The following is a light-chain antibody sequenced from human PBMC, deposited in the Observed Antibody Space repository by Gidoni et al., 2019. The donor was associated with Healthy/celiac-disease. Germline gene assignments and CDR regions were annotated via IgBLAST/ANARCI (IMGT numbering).Light chain of an antibody. Sequence: QSALTQPASVSGSPRQSITISCTGTSSDVGGYNYVSWYQQHPGKAPKLMIYDVSNRPSGVSNRFSGSKSGNTASLTISGLQAEDEADYYCSSYTSSSTVVFGGGTKLTV. J-gene: IGLJ2*01. CDR3: SSYTSSSTVV. CDR1: SSDVGGYNY. CDR2: DVS. V-gene: IGLV2-14*03.